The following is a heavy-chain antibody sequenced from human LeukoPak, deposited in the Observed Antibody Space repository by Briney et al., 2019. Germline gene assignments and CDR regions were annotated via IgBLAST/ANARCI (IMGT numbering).Heavy chain of an antibody. CDR2: ISAYNGNT. CDR3: ASSTVVTPHWFDP. D-gene: IGHD4-23*01. J-gene: IGHJ5*02. Sequence: GASVKVSCKASGYTFTSYGISWVRQAPGQGLEWMGWISAYNGNTNYAQKFQGRVTMTRDTSTSTVYMELSSLRSEDTAVYYCASSTVVTPHWFDPWGQGTLVTVSS. V-gene: IGHV1-18*01. CDR1: GYTFTSYG.